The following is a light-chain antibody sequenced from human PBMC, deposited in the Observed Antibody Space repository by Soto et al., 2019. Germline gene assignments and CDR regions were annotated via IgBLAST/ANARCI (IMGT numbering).Light chain of an antibody. V-gene: IGLV1-51*01. Sequence: QSVLTQPPSVSAAAGQKVTISCSGSSSNTGENLVSWFQHLPGTAPKLLIYDNNKRPSGIPDRFSGSKSGTSATLGITGLQTGDEADYYCGSWDSSLYSVVFGGGT. J-gene: IGLJ2*01. CDR1: SSNTGENL. CDR2: DNN. CDR3: GSWDSSLYSVV.